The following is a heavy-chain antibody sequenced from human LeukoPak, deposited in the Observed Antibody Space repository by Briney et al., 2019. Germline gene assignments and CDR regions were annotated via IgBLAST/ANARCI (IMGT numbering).Heavy chain of an antibody. J-gene: IGHJ4*02. CDR1: GYTFTSYY. CDR2: INPSGGST. V-gene: IGHV1-46*01. D-gene: IGHD3-16*02. CDR3: ARERGTFGGVIADY. Sequence: GASVKLSCTASGYTFTSYYMHWVRQAPGQGLEWMGIINPSGGSTSYAKKFQSRVTMTRVTPTSTVYMELSSLRSEDTAVYYYARERGTFGGVIADYWGQGTLVTVSS.